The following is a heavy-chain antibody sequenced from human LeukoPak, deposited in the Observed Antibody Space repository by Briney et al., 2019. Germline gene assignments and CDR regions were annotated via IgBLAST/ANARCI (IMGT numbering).Heavy chain of an antibody. CDR2: IIPIFGTA. CDR3: ARGAGIAVAGNPASSSFDY. Sequence: SVKVSCKASGYTFSHYGISWVRQAPGQGLEWMGGIIPIFGTANYAQKFQGRVTITAGESTSTAYMELSSLRSEDTAVYYCARGAGIAVAGNPASSSFDYWGQGTLVTVSS. CDR1: GYTFSHYG. J-gene: IGHJ4*02. D-gene: IGHD6-19*01. V-gene: IGHV1-69*13.